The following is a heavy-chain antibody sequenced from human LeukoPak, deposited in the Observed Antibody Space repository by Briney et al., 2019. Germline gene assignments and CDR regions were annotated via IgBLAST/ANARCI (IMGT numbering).Heavy chain of an antibody. V-gene: IGHV3-21*01. CDR3: ARGQSYGWFDP. CDR2: ISGSSSYI. D-gene: IGHD5-18*01. Sequence: GGSLRLSCAASGFTFSTYSMNWVRQAPGKGLEWVSSISGSSSYIYYADSVKGRFTISRDSAQNSLYLQMNSLRAEETAVYYCARGQSYGWFDPWGQGTLVTVSS. J-gene: IGHJ5*02. CDR1: GFTFSTYS.